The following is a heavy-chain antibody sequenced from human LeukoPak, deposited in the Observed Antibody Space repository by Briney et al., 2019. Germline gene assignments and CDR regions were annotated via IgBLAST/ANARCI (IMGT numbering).Heavy chain of an antibody. V-gene: IGHV4-38-2*01. CDR2: IYHSGST. Sequence: SETLSLTCAVSGYSISSGYYWGWIRQPPGKGLEWIGSIYHSGSTYYNPSLKSRVTISVDTSKNQFSLKLSSVTAADTAVYHCARHRAGAFDIWGQGTMVTVSS. J-gene: IGHJ3*02. CDR1: GYSISSGYY. CDR3: ARHRAGAFDI.